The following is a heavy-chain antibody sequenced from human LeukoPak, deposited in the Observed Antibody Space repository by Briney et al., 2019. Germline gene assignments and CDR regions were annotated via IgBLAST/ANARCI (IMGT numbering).Heavy chain of an antibody. Sequence: PGGSLRLSCAVSGFTVSTNSMTWVRQAPGKGLEWLSLIYSGGTTSYADSVKGRFTISRDNSKNTLYLQMNSLRAEDTAVYYCAEVGGDGSGYWGQGTLVTVSS. CDR2: IYSGGTT. V-gene: IGHV3-66*01. CDR3: AEVGGDGSGY. J-gene: IGHJ4*02. D-gene: IGHD2-21*01. CDR1: GFTVSTNS.